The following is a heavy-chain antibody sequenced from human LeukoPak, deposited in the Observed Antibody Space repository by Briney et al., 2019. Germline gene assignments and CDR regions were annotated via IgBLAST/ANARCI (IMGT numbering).Heavy chain of an antibody. CDR3: ATNLIGAGEYFQQ. D-gene: IGHD2/OR15-2a*01. CDR2: ISSGGDIM. CDR1: GLRFSDYY. Sequence: PGGSLRLSCAASGLRFSDYYVSWIRQAPGKGLQWVSYISSGGDIMHYADSVKSRFTSSRDNAKNSGYLEMNSLGAEDTAVYYCATNLIGAGEYFQQWGQGTLVTVS. J-gene: IGHJ1*01. V-gene: IGHV3-11*01.